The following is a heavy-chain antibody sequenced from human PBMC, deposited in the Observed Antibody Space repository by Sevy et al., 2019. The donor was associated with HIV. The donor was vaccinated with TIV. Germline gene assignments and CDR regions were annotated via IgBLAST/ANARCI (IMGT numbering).Heavy chain of an antibody. CDR1: GYTFTSYG. CDR2: ISAYNGNT. D-gene: IGHD2-2*01. Sequence: ASVKVSCKASGYTFTSYGISWVRQAPGQGLEWMGWISAYNGNTNYAQKLQGRVTMTTDTSTSTAYMELRSLRSDDTAVYYCARVFVVVPAAIDLRELLDYWGQGTLVTVSS. V-gene: IGHV1-18*01. CDR3: ARVFVVVPAAIDLRELLDY. J-gene: IGHJ4*02.